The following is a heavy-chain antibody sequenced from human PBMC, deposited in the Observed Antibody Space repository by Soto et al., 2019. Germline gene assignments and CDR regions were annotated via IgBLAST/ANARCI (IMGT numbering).Heavy chain of an antibody. V-gene: IGHV3-15*05. D-gene: IGHD4-17*01. J-gene: IGHJ4*02. Sequence: GGSLRLSCAASGFTVSNAYMSWVRQAPGKGLEWIGRIKSKTEGGATDYAAPVKGTFTISRDDSKNMVYLQMNSVKSEDTAVYYCATEGHGDYGKIDNWGQGTLVTVSS. CDR2: IKSKTEGGAT. CDR3: ATEGHGDYGKIDN. CDR1: GFTVSNAY.